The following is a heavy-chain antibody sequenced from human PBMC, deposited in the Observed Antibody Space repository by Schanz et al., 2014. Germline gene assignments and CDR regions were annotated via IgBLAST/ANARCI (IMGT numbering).Heavy chain of an antibody. V-gene: IGHV3-66*03. CDR3: AKGFGGCDLVLDY. CDR2: YMSGSGDVI. CDR1: GFTVSSNY. J-gene: IGHJ4*02. D-gene: IGHD5-12*01. Sequence: EVQLVESGGGLIQPGGSLRLSCAVSGFTVSSNYMSWVRQAPGTRLEWLSYMSGSGDVIYYADSVKGRFTISRDNSKNTLFLQVNSLRAEDTAVYYCAKGFGGCDLVLDYWGQGTLVTVSS.